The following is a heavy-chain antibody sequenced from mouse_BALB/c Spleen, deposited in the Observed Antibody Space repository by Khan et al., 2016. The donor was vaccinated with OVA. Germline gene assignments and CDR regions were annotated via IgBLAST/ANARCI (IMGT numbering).Heavy chain of an antibody. Sequence: VQLQQSGPGLVKPSQPLSLTCTVTGYSITSGYGWNWIRQFPGNKLEWMGYISYSGSTNYNPSLKSRISITRDTSKNQFFLQLNSVTTEDTATYYCAITARIKYWGQGTTLTVSS. V-gene: IGHV3-2*02. CDR3: AITARIKY. D-gene: IGHD1-2*01. J-gene: IGHJ2*01. CDR2: ISYSGST. CDR1: GYSITSGYG.